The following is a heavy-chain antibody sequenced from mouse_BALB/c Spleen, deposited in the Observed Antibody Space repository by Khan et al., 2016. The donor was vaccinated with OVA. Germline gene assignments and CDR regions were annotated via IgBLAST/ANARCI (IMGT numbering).Heavy chain of an antibody. J-gene: IGHJ4*01. CDR3: ARAYYRYYVYYAIDY. Sequence: VQLQESGPGLVAPSQSLSITCTVSGFSLYRYNIHWVRQPPGKGLEWLGMIWGGGDTDYNSTLKSRLSISKDNYKSQVFYTMNSLKTDDTDMYDFARAYYRYYVYYAIDYWGQGTSVTVSS. CDR1: GFSLYRYN. V-gene: IGHV2-6-4*01. CDR2: IWGGGDT. D-gene: IGHD2-14*01.